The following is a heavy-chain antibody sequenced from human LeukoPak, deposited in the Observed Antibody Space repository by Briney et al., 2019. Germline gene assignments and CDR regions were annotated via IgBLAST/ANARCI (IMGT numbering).Heavy chain of an antibody. J-gene: IGHJ4*02. D-gene: IGHD4-17*01. Sequence: ASVKVSCKASGGTFSSYAISWVRQASGQGLEWMGGIIPIFGTANYAQKFQGRVTITTDESTSTAYMELSSLRSEDTAVYYCASGGVTTSLDYWGQGTLVTVSS. V-gene: IGHV1-69*05. CDR3: ASGGVTTSLDY. CDR2: IIPIFGTA. CDR1: GGTFSSYA.